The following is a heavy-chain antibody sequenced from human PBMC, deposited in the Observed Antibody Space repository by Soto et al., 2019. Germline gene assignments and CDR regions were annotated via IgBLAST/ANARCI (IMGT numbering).Heavy chain of an antibody. Sequence: QVQLVESGEGVVQPGRSLRLSCAASGFSISTYALHWVRQAPGKGPAWVAIISYNGNNKHYADSVKGRFTISRDNSKNTVDLQMNSLRVEDTAMYYCARRSFPYSGSPLEPWSYALDIWCQGTMVTVSS. CDR2: ISYNGNNK. CDR1: GFSISTYA. CDR3: ARRSFPYSGSPLEPWSYALDI. J-gene: IGHJ3*02. D-gene: IGHD1-26*01. V-gene: IGHV3-30*04.